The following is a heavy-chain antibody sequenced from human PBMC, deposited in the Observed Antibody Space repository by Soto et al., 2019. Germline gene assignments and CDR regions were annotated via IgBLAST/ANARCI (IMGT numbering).Heavy chain of an antibody. D-gene: IGHD3-22*01. J-gene: IGHJ4*02. CDR1: GFPFSSHG. CDR3: AKGGWAEN. Sequence: EVQLLESGGGLVQPGGSLRLSCAASGFPFSSHGMSWVRQAPGKGLEWVAGISDSGATTHYADSVKGRFTVSRDDSKNTLYLQLNSQRAEDTAVYYCAKGGWAENWGQGTLVTVSS. CDR2: ISDSGATT. V-gene: IGHV3-23*01.